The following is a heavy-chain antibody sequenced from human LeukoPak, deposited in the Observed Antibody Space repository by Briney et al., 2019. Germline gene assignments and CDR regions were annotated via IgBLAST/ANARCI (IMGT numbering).Heavy chain of an antibody. CDR3: ARSLGRDTATTVYDY. Sequence: SETLSLTCTVSGGSISTYYWSWIRQPPGKGLEWIGSIYYTGSVNYKPSLKSRVTILVDTSENQFSLKVNSVTAADTAMYYCARSLGRDTATTVYDYWGQGTLVTVSS. J-gene: IGHJ4*02. D-gene: IGHD5-18*01. CDR1: GGSISTYY. V-gene: IGHV4-59*01. CDR2: IYYTGSV.